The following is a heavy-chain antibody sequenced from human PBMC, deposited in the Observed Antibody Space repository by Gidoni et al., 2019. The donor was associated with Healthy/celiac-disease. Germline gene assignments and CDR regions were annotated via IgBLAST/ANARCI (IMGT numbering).Heavy chain of an antibody. J-gene: IGHJ4*02. V-gene: IGHV4-39*01. D-gene: IGHD6-13*01. CDR3: ARTDPRTIAAAGLIDY. Sequence: QLQLQESGPGLVKPSETLSLTCTVSGGSISSSSYYWGWIRQPPGKGLEWIGSIYYSGSTYYNPSLKSRVTISVDTSKNQFSLKLSSVTAADTAVYYCARTDPRTIAAAGLIDYWGQGTLVTVSS. CDR2: IYYSGST. CDR1: GGSISSSSYY.